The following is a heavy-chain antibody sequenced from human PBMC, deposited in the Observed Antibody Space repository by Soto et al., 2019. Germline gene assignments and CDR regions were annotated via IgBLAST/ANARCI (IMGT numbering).Heavy chain of an antibody. V-gene: IGHV4-39*01. J-gene: IGHJ5*02. CDR2: ISYSGST. CDR1: GASIYSGEYY. Sequence: QLQLQGSGPGLVKPSETLSLICTVSGASIYSGEYYWAWIRQSPGQGLEWIGTISYSGSTYYNPSLRSRVTISIDTSRNQFSLKLNSVTAADTAVCYCARPYSFGWSGVASWGQGTLVTVSS. CDR3: ARPYSFGWSGVAS. D-gene: IGHD3-9*01.